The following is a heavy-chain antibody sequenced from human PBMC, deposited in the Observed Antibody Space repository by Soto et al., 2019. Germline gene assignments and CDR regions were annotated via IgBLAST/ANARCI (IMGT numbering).Heavy chain of an antibody. CDR1: GGSFSGYY. D-gene: IGHD3-10*01. Sequence: ETLSLTCAVYGGSFSGYYWSWIRQPPGKGLEWIGEINHSGSTNYNPSLKSRVTISVDTSKNQFSLKLSSVTAADTAVYYCASDYSYYYYGMDVWGQGTTVTVSS. V-gene: IGHV4-34*01. J-gene: IGHJ6*02. CDR2: INHSGST. CDR3: ASDYSYYYYGMDV.